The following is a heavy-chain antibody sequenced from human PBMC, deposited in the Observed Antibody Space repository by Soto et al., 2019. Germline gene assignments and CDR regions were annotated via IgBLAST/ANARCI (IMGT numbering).Heavy chain of an antibody. V-gene: IGHV1-69*06. CDR3: ARVLFLGDHDYGDYFYEGWFDP. Sequence: SVKVSCKASGGTFSSYAISWVRQAPGQGLEWMGGIIPIFGTANYAQKFQGRVTITADKSTSTAYMELSSLRSEDTAVYYCARVLFLGDHDYGDYFYEGWFDPWGQGTLVTVSS. CDR2: IIPIFGTA. D-gene: IGHD4-17*01. CDR1: GGTFSSYA. J-gene: IGHJ5*02.